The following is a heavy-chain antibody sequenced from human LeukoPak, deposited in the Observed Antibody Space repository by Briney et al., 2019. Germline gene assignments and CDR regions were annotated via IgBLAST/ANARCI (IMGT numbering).Heavy chain of an antibody. CDR2: INPNSGGT. Sequence: ASVKVSCTASGYTFTSYYMHWVRQAPGQGLEWMGWINPNSGGTNYAQKFQGRVTMTRDTSISTAYMELSRLRSDDTAVYYCARDWELLAVLDYWGQGTLVAVSS. J-gene: IGHJ4*02. CDR1: GYTFTSYY. D-gene: IGHD1-26*01. V-gene: IGHV1-2*02. CDR3: ARDWELLAVLDY.